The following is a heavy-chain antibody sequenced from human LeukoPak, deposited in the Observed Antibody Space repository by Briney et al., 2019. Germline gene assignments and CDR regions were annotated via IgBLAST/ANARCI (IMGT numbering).Heavy chain of an antibody. D-gene: IGHD5-18*01. CDR3: ARAEYTYGPRGFDF. CDR2: ISSSGSYI. J-gene: IGHJ4*02. Sequence: GGSLRLSCAASGFTFISYTINWVRQAPGKGLEWVSSISSSGSYIYYADSVMGRFTISRDNAKNSLYLQMYSLTAEDTAVYYCARAEYTYGPRGFDFWGQGTLVTVS. CDR1: GFTFISYT. V-gene: IGHV3-21*01.